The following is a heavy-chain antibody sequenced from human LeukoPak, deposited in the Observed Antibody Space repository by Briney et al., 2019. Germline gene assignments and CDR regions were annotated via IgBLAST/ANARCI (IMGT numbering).Heavy chain of an antibody. CDR3: ARVSGYDGLDY. J-gene: IGHJ4*02. CDR1: GFTFSTYG. D-gene: IGHD5-12*01. Sequence: GGSLRLSCAASGFTFSTYGMHWVRQAPGKGLEWVAVIWFDGSKKYYIDSVKGRFTISRDNAKNSLYLQMNSLRAEDTAVYYCARVSGYDGLDYWGQGTLVTVSS. CDR2: IWFDGSKK. V-gene: IGHV3-33*01.